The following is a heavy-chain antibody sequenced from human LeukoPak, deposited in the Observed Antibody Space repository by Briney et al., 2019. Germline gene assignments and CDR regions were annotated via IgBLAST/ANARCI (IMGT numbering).Heavy chain of an antibody. CDR3: ARGKSGVVDY. CDR1: GFTFSSYA. D-gene: IGHD3-3*01. V-gene: IGHV3-74*01. Sequence: QSGGSLRLSCAASGFTFSSYAMSWVRQAPGKGLEWVSRINGDGGSTSYADSVKGRVTISRDNAKNTLYLQMNSLRAEDTAVFYCARGKSGVVDYWGQGTLVTVSS. CDR2: INGDGGST. J-gene: IGHJ4*02.